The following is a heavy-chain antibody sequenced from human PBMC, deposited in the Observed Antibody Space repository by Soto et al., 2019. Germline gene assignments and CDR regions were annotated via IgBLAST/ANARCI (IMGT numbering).Heavy chain of an antibody. CDR3: ARAGGDTMVRGVIIIGWFDP. Sequence: SETLSLTCTVSGGSISSGGYYWSWIRQHPGKGLEWIGYIYYSGSTYYNPSLKSRVTISVDTSKNQFSLKLSSVTAADTAMYYCARAGGDTMVRGVIIIGWFDPWGQGTLVTVSS. CDR1: GGSISSGGYY. V-gene: IGHV4-31*03. J-gene: IGHJ5*02. D-gene: IGHD3-10*01. CDR2: IYYSGST.